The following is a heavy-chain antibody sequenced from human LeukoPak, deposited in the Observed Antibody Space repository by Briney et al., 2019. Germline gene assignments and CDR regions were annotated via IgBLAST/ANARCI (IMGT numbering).Heavy chain of an antibody. CDR2: IYYSGST. CDR3: AREVGGGNAFDY. V-gene: IGHV4-59*01. Sequence: SETLSLTCAVYGGSFSGYYWSWIRQPPGKGLEWIGYIYYSGSTNYNPSLKSRVTISVDTSKNQFSLKLSSVTAADTAVYYCAREVGGGNAFDYWGQGTLVTVSS. CDR1: GGSFSGYY. D-gene: IGHD4-23*01. J-gene: IGHJ4*02.